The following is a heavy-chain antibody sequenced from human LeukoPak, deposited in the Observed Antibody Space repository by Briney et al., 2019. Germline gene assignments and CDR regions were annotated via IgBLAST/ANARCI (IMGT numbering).Heavy chain of an antibody. V-gene: IGHV2-5*01. J-gene: IGHJ4*02. CDR2: IYWNDDK. CDR3: AHASHYYDSSGYYPYYFDY. Sequence: TLSLTCKVSGGSMSSHYWSWIRQPPGKALEWLALIYWNDDKRYSPSLKSRLTITKDTSKNQVVLTMTNMDPVDTATYYCAHASHYYDSSGYYPYYFDYWGQGTLVTVSS. D-gene: IGHD3-22*01. CDR1: GGSMSSHYWS.